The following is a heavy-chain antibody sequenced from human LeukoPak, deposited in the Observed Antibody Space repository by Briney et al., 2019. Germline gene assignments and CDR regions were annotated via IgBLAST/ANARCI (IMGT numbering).Heavy chain of an antibody. V-gene: IGHV3-23*01. CDR2: ISGSGGST. J-gene: IGHJ4*02. CDR3: AKTNRGGIGQCLDY. CDR1: GFTFRTYA. D-gene: IGHD3-10*01. Sequence: GGSLRLSCAASGFTFRTYAMSWVRQPPGKEPEWVCEISGSGGSTYYADSVKGRFTISRDNSKNILYLQLNSLSPEDTAVYYCAKTNRGGIGQCLDYWGQGTLVTVSS.